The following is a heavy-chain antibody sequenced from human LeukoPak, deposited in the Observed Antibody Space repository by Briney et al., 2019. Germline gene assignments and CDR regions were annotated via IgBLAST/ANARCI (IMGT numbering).Heavy chain of an antibody. Sequence: PGGSLRLSCSAPGFTFSSYAMHWVRQAPGKGLEYVSAISSNGGSTYYADSVKGRFTISRDNSKNTLYLQMSSLRAEDTAVYYCARSEAVAWSFDLWGRGTLVTVSS. CDR1: GFTFSSYA. V-gene: IGHV3-64D*09. CDR2: ISSNGGST. CDR3: ARSEAVAWSFDL. J-gene: IGHJ2*01. D-gene: IGHD6-19*01.